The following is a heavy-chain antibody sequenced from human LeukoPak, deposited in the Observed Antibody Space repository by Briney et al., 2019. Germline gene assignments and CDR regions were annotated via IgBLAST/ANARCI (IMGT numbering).Heavy chain of an antibody. D-gene: IGHD2-2*01. J-gene: IGHJ4*02. CDR1: GFTFSSYG. CDR3: ATYCSSTSCYGN. Sequence: PGRSLRLSXAASGFTFSSYGMHWVRQAPGKGLEWVAVIWYDGSNKYYADSVKGRFTISRDNSKNTLYLQMNSLRAEDTAVYYCATYCSSTSCYGNWGQGTLVTVPS. V-gene: IGHV3-33*01. CDR2: IWYDGSNK.